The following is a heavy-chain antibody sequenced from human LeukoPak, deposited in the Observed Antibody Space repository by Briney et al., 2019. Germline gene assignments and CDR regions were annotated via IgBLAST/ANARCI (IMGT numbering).Heavy chain of an antibody. Sequence: PGGSLRLSCAASGFTVTTNYVTWVRQAPGKGLEWVSLIYRDGNTHYADSVRGRFSISRDNSRNTVYLQMNSLRAEDTAVYYCARGRSGWNFDYWGQGTLVTVSS. CDR1: GFTVTTNY. CDR3: ARGRSGWNFDY. V-gene: IGHV3-53*01. D-gene: IGHD6-19*01. J-gene: IGHJ4*02. CDR2: IYRDGNT.